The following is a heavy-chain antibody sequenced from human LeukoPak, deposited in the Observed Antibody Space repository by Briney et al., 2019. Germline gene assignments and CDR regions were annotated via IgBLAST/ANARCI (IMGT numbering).Heavy chain of an antibody. CDR1: GFTFSSYG. V-gene: IGHV3-30*02. CDR3: ARPPDEYYYYYMDV. J-gene: IGHJ6*03. D-gene: IGHD5-24*01. CDR2: IRYDGSNK. Sequence: HPGGSLRLSCAASGFTFSSYGMYWVRQAPGKGLEWVAFIRYDGSNKYYADSVKGRFTVSRDNSKNTLYLQMNSLRAEDTAVYYCARPPDEYYYYYMDVWGKGTTVTVSS.